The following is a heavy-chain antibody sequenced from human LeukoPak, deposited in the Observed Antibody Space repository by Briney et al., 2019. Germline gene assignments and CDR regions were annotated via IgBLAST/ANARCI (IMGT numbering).Heavy chain of an antibody. Sequence: GGSLRLPCAASGFTFSSYAMSWVRQAPGKGLEWVSVISGSGVSTYYADSVKGRFTISRDNSKNTLYLQMNSLRAEDTAVYYCAKGLPSGNSFDYWGQGTLDTVSS. V-gene: IGHV3-23*01. CDR3: AKGLPSGNSFDY. CDR1: GFTFSSYA. J-gene: IGHJ4*02. CDR2: ISGSGVST. D-gene: IGHD2-15*01.